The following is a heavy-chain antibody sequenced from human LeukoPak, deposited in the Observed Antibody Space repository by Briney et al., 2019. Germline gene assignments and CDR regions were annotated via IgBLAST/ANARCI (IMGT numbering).Heavy chain of an antibody. CDR2: ISDNSGNT. D-gene: IGHD1-1*01. CDR1: GFTFSSFA. J-gene: IGHJ3*02. V-gene: IGHV3-23*01. Sequence: PGGSLRLSCAASGFTFSSFAMSWVRQAPGQGLEWVSAISDNSGNTYYADSVKGRFTISRDNSENTLYLQMNSLRAEDTAVYYCAIQPPFWNDAFDIWGQGTMVTVSS. CDR3: AIQPPFWNDAFDI.